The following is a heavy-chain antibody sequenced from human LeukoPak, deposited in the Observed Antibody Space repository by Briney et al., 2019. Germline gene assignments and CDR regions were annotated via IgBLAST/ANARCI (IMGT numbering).Heavy chain of an antibody. D-gene: IGHD3-22*01. CDR3: ARRRWLLDY. CDR2: INHSGST. V-gene: IGHV4-34*01. Sequence: SETLSLTCTVSGGSISSYYWSWIRQPPGKGLEWIGEINHSGSTNYNPSLKSRVTISVDTSKNQFSLKLSSVTAADTAVYYCARRRWLLDYWGQGTLVTVSS. J-gene: IGHJ4*02. CDR1: GGSISSYY.